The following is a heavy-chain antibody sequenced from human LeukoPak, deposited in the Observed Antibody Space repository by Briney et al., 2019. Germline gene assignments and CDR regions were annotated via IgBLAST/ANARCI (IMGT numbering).Heavy chain of an antibody. Sequence: GASVKVSCKASGYTFTSYYIHWVRQAPGQGLEWMGWINPNSGGTNYAQNFQGRVTMTRDTSISTAYMELSRLRSDDTAVYCCARAFSSSWYGPGDCWGQGTLVTVSS. V-gene: IGHV1-2*02. D-gene: IGHD6-13*01. J-gene: IGHJ4*02. CDR3: ARAFSSSWYGPGDC. CDR2: INPNSGGT. CDR1: GYTFTSYY.